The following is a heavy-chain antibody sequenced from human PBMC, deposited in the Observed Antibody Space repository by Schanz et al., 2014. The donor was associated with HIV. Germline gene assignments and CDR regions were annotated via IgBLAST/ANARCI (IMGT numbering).Heavy chain of an antibody. Sequence: QVQLVQSGAGVKKPGSSVRISCQASGGTFNNFAVNWVRQAPGQGPEWMGWMNPKSGNTGFAQKFRGRVSMTRDTSITTAYMELYSLSSEDTAVYYCARSLGYNNNWHDYWGQGTLVTVSS. V-gene: IGHV1-8*02. J-gene: IGHJ4*02. CDR2: MNPKSGNT. CDR1: GGTFNNFA. CDR3: ARSLGYNNNWHDY. D-gene: IGHD6-13*01.